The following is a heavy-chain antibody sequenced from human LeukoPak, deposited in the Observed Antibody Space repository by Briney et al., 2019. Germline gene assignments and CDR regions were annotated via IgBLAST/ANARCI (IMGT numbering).Heavy chain of an antibody. CDR2: IYYSGST. V-gene: IGHV4-39*07. D-gene: IGHD6-13*01. Sequence: SETLSLTCTVSGGSIGSSSYYWGWIRQPPGKGLEWIGSIYYSGSTYYNPSLKSRVTISVDTSKNQFSLKLSSVTAADTAVYYCARPGGDSSSLWVYWGQGTLVTVSS. CDR1: GGSIGSSSYY. J-gene: IGHJ4*02. CDR3: ARPGGDSSSLWVY.